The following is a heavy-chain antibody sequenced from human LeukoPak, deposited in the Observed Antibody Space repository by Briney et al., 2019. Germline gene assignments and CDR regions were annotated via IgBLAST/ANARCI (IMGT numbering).Heavy chain of an antibody. Sequence: PGGSLRLSCAASGFTFSGSAMHWVRQASGKGLEWVGRIRSKANSYATAYAASVKGRFTTSRDDSKNTAYLQMNSLKTEDTAVYYCTRPSIAADYWGQGTLVTVSS. CDR3: TRPSIAADY. D-gene: IGHD6-13*01. J-gene: IGHJ4*02. CDR1: GFTFSGSA. V-gene: IGHV3-73*01. CDR2: IRSKANSYAT.